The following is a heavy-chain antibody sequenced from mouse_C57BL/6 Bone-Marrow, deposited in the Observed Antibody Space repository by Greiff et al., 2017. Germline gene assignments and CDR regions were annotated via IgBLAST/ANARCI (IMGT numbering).Heavy chain of an antibody. CDR1: GYTFTSYW. Sequence: VQLQQSGAELVKPGASVKMSCKASGYTFTSYWITWVKQRPGQGLEWIGDIYPGSGSTNYNEKFKSKATLTVDTSSSTAYMQLSSLTSDDSAVYYCARPGTVACFAYWGQGTLVTVSA. CDR2: IYPGSGST. J-gene: IGHJ3*01. D-gene: IGHD4-1*01. V-gene: IGHV1-55*01. CDR3: ARPGTVACFAY.